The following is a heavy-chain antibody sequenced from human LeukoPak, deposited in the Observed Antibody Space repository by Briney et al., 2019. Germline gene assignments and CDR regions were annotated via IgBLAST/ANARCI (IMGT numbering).Heavy chain of an antibody. Sequence: SETLSLTCAVYGGSFSGYYWSWIRQPPGKGLEWIGEINHSGSTNYNPSLKSRVTISVDTSKNQFSLKLSSVTAADTAVYYRARGRGIAAAGTSLDYWGQGTLVTVSS. V-gene: IGHV4-34*01. CDR1: GGSFSGYY. CDR2: INHSGST. D-gene: IGHD6-13*01. J-gene: IGHJ4*02. CDR3: ARGRGIAAAGTSLDY.